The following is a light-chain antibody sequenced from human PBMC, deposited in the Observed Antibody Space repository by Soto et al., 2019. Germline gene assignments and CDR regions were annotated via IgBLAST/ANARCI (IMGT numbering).Light chain of an antibody. J-gene: IGKJ5*01. V-gene: IGKV3-11*01. Sequence: EIVLTQSPGTLSLSPGERATLSCRASQSVSNNYLAWYQQKPGQAPRLLIYDASNRATGIPARFRGRGSGTDFTLTISSLGPEDFAVYCCQQRSDWPPITFGQGTRLEIK. CDR2: DAS. CDR1: QSVSNNY. CDR3: QQRSDWPPIT.